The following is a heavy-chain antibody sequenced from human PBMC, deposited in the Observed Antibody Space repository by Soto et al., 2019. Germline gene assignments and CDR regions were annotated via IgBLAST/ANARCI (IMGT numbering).Heavy chain of an antibody. CDR2: ISYDGSNK. J-gene: IGHJ4*02. Sequence: QVQLVESGGGVVQPGRSLRLSCAASGFTFSSYAMHWVRQAPGKGLEWVAVISYDGSNKYYAESVKGRFTISRDNSKNPLYLQMNSLRAEDTAVYYCASGDYDILTGYRLPFDYWGQGTLVTVSS. D-gene: IGHD3-9*01. V-gene: IGHV3-30-3*01. CDR1: GFTFSSYA. CDR3: ASGDYDILTGYRLPFDY.